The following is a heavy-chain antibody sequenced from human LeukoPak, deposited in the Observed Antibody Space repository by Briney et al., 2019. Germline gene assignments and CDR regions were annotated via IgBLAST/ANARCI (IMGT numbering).Heavy chain of an antibody. CDR1: GFTFSSYA. CDR3: AKDLSRGYGGPPSFDY. Sequence: PGGSLRLSCAASGFTFSSYAMSWVRQAPGKGLEWVSAISGSGGSTYCADSVKGRFTISRDNSKNTLYLQMNSLRAEDTAVYYCAKDLSRGYGGPPSFDYWGQGTLVTVSS. V-gene: IGHV3-23*01. J-gene: IGHJ4*02. CDR2: ISGSGGST. D-gene: IGHD5-12*01.